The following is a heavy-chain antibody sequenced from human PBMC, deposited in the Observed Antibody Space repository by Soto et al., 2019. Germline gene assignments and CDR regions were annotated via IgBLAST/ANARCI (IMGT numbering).Heavy chain of an antibody. Sequence: EVHLVESGGGLVQPGGSLRLSCAASAFSFSSHWMSWVRQAPGKGLEWVANIKEDGSEKYYVDSVKGRFTISRDNAKNXXYLQMTSLRVEDTAVYYCARIGWGYDYVWGRYFDYWGQGTLVTVSS. J-gene: IGHJ4*02. D-gene: IGHD3-16*01. CDR1: AFSFSSHW. CDR2: IKEDGSEK. V-gene: IGHV3-7*01. CDR3: ARIGWGYDYVWGRYFDY.